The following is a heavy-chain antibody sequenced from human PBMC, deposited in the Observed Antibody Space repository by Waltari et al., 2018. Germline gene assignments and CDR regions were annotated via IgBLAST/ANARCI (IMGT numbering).Heavy chain of an antibody. J-gene: IGHJ4*02. CDR3: ARYGYSYGGGLDY. V-gene: IGHV4-59*11. Sequence: QVQLQESGPGLVKPSETLSLTCTVSGGSISSPYWSWIRQPPGKGLEWIGYIYYSGSTNYNPSLKSRVTISVDTSKNQFSLKLSSVTAADTAVYYCARYGYSYGGGLDYWGQGTLVTVSS. CDR1: GGSISSPY. D-gene: IGHD5-18*01. CDR2: IYYSGST.